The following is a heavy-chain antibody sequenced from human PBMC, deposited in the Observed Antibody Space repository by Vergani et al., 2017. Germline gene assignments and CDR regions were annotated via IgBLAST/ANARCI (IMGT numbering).Heavy chain of an antibody. J-gene: IGHJ6*03. D-gene: IGHD2-8*02. V-gene: IGHV3-7*01. Sequence: EVHLEESGGGLVQPGGSLRLSCAASGFTFGDYYMAWIRLAPGKGLDWVASIKRDGTETFYVDSVRGRFTISRDNSKSTLFLQMNSLRVEDMAVYYCARDRGDWRYSRYFYNYYMDVWGKGTTVTVSS. CDR2: IKRDGTET. CDR3: ARDRGDWRYSRYFYNYYMDV. CDR1: GFTFGDYY.